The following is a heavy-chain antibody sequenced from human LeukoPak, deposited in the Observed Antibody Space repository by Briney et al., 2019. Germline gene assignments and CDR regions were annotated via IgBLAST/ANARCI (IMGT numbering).Heavy chain of an antibody. CDR2: IKQDGSEK. Sequence: GGSLRLSCAASGFTFSSYWMRWVRQAPGKGLEWVANIKQDGSEKYYVDSVKGRFTISRDNAKNSLYLQMNSLRDEDTAVYYCARDRVPHCSSTSCYMIDYWGQGTLVTVSS. CDR1: GFTFSSYW. CDR3: ARDRVPHCSSTSCYMIDY. D-gene: IGHD2-2*02. V-gene: IGHV3-7*01. J-gene: IGHJ4*02.